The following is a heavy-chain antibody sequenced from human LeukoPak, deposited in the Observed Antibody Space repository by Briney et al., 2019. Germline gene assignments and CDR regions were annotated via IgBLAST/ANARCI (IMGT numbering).Heavy chain of an antibody. CDR2: ICSRGSYI. J-gene: IGHJ4*02. CDR3: ARDLYYFGSGSYVPGLPDS. V-gene: IGHV3-48*03. D-gene: IGHD3-10*01. Sequence: GGSLRLSCAASGFTFSSYEMNWVRQAPGMGLEWVSYICSRGSYIYYAESVKGRFTISRDNAKNSLYLQMKSLRAEDTAVYYCARDLYYFGSGSYVPGLPDSWGQGTLVTVSS. CDR1: GFTFSSYE.